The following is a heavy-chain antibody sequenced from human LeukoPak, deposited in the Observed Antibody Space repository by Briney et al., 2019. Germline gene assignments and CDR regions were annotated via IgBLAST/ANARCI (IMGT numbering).Heavy chain of an antibody. Sequence: GGSLRLSCAVSGFTFSDTYTTWIRQAPGKGLESLSYISPSGTDISYADSVKGRFTISRDNAKNSLYLQMNSLRIEDTAVYYCAREGDGYIEGRNFDYWGQGTLVTVSS. V-gene: IGHV3-11*01. CDR3: AREGDGYIEGRNFDY. D-gene: IGHD5-24*01. CDR1: GFTFSDTY. J-gene: IGHJ4*02. CDR2: ISPSGTDI.